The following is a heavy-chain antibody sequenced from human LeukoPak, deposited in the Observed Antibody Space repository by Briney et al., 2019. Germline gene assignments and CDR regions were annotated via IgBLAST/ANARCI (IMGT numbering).Heavy chain of an antibody. Sequence: PSETLSLTCAVSVYSISSGYYWAWIRQPPGKGLEWIGSIYHSGSTYYNPSLKSRVTLSVDTSKNQFSLKLSSVTAADTAVYYCARLSDYDYVDPWGQGTLVTVSS. CDR2: IYHSGST. J-gene: IGHJ5*02. V-gene: IGHV4-38-2*01. CDR3: ARLSDYDYVDP. D-gene: IGHD5-12*01. CDR1: VYSISSGYY.